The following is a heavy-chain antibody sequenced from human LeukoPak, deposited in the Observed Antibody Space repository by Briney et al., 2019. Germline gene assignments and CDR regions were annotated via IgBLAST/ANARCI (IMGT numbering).Heavy chain of an antibody. CDR1: GGTFSSYA. CDR3: ARGRDGYNYLDAFDI. D-gene: IGHD5-24*01. J-gene: IGHJ3*02. V-gene: IGHV1-69*13. CDR2: IIPIFGTA. Sequence: VKVSCRASGGTFSSYAISWVRQAPGQGLEWMGGIIPIFGTANYAQKFQGRVTITTDESTSTAYMELSSLRSEDTAVYDCARGRDGYNYLDAFDIWGQGTMVTVSS.